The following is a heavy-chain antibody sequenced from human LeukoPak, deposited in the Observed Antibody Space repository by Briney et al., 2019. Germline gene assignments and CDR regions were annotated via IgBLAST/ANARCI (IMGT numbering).Heavy chain of an antibody. CDR3: AKYIMSPFNYDSSGYYYYYGMDV. D-gene: IGHD3-22*01. Sequence: PGGSLRLSCVASGFTFSSYAMNWVRQAPGKGLEWVSAISGSGGSTYYADSVKGRFTISRDNSKNTLYLQMNSLRAEDTAVYYCAKYIMSPFNYDSSGYYYYYGMDVWGQGTTVTVSS. V-gene: IGHV3-23*01. J-gene: IGHJ6*02. CDR2: ISGSGGST. CDR1: GFTFSSYA.